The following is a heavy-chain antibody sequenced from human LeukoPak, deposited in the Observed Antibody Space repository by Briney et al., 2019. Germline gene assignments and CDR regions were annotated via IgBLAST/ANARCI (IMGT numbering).Heavy chain of an antibody. V-gene: IGHV3-7*04. CDR2: IKQDGSEK. CDR3: ARDKSYHYFDY. Sequence: GVSLRLSCAASGFTFSSYWMSWVRQAPGKGLEWVANIKQDGSEKYYVDSVKGRFTISRDNAKNSLYLQMNSLRAEDTAVYYCARDKSYHYFDYWGQGTLVTVSS. J-gene: IGHJ4*02. CDR1: GFTFSSYW.